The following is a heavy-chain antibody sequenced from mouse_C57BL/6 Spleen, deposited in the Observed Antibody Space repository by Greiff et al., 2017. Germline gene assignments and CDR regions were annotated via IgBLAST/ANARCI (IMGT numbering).Heavy chain of an antibody. J-gene: IGHJ4*01. CDR1: GFTFSDYG. CDR2: ISSGSSTI. Sequence: DVHLVESGGGLVKPGGSLKLSCAASGFTFSDYGMHWVRQAPEKGLEWVAYISSGSSTIYYADTVKGRFTISRDNAKNTLFLQMTSLRSEDTAMYYCARPLLWSSSMDYWGQGTSVTVSS. CDR3: ARPLLWSSSMDY. V-gene: IGHV5-17*01. D-gene: IGHD2-1*01.